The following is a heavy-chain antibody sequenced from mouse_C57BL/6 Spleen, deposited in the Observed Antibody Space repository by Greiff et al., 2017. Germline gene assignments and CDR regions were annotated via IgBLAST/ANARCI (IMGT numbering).Heavy chain of an antibody. V-gene: IGHV1-82*01. CDR2: IYPGDGDT. CDR3: ARVPRGYYAMDY. CDR1: GYAFSSSW. D-gene: IGHD6-1*01. J-gene: IGHJ4*01. Sequence: QVQLKQSGPELVKPGASVKISCKASGYAFSSSWMNWVKQRPGKGLEWIGRIYPGDGDTNYNGKFKGKATLTADKSSSTAYMQLSSLTSEDSAVYFCARVPRGYYAMDYWGQGTSVTVSS.